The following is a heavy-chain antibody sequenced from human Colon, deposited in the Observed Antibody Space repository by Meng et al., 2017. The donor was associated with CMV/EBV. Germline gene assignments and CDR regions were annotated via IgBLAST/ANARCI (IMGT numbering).Heavy chain of an antibody. V-gene: IGHV4-31*03. CDR3: ASRGYSYGYRY. CDR1: GGSIRSGGYS. Sequence: SETLSLTCTVSGGSIRSGGYSWSWIRQHPGKGLEWIGYIYYSGNTYYNPSLKSRVTISVDTSKNQFSLKLSSVTAADTAVYYCASRGYSYGYRYWGQGTLVTVSS. CDR2: IYYSGNT. J-gene: IGHJ4*02. D-gene: IGHD5-18*01.